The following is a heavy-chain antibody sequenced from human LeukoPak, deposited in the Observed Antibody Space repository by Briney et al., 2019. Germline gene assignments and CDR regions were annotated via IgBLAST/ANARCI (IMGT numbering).Heavy chain of an antibody. V-gene: IGHV3-21*01. CDR3: ARDNYEYGDYYFDY. J-gene: IGHJ4*02. D-gene: IGHD4-17*01. Sequence: GGSLRLSCAASGFTFSDHYIDWVRQAPGKGLEWVSFISSGSRSIYYADSVKGRFTISRDNAKNSLYLQMNSLRTEDTAVYYCARDNYEYGDYYFDYWGEGTLVTVSS. CDR2: ISSGSRSI. CDR1: GFTFSDHY.